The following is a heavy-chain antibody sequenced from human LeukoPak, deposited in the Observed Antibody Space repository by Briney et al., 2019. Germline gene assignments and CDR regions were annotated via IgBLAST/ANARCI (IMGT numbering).Heavy chain of an antibody. CDR2: ISNSGTII. V-gene: IGHV3-11*01. D-gene: IGHD1-26*01. CDR1: GFTFSDYY. CDR3: ARDGSGSFTTDWFDT. Sequence: GGSLRLSCAASGFTFSDYYMSWIRQAPGKGLEWVSYISNSGTIIEYVDSAKGRFTISRDNARNSLYLEMNSLRVEDTAVYYCARDGSGSFTTDWFDTWGQGTLVTVSS. J-gene: IGHJ5*02.